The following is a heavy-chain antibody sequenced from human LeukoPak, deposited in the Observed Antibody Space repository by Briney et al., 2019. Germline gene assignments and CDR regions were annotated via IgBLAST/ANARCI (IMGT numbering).Heavy chain of an antibody. CDR1: GYTFTSYD. V-gene: IGHV1-8*01. CDR3: ARGTTMVRGVILGY. CDR2: MNPNSGNT. J-gene: IGHJ4*02. Sequence: ASVKVSCKASGYTFTSYDINWVRQATGRGLEWMGWMNPNSGNTGYAQKFQGRVTMTRNTSISTAYMELSSLRSEDTAVYYCARGTTMVRGVILGYWGQGTLVTVSS. D-gene: IGHD3-10*01.